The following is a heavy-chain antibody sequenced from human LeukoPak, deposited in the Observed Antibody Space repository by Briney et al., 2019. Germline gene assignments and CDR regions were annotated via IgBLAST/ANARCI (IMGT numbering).Heavy chain of an antibody. CDR3: ARVFSGSYGY. V-gene: IGHV4-34*01. Sequence: SETLSLTCAVYGGSFSGYYWSWIRQAPGKRLDWIGEINQSGSTNYNPSLKSRATISVDTSKNQLSLKLSSVTAADTAVYYCARVFSGSYGYWGQGTLVTVSS. CDR2: INQSGST. J-gene: IGHJ4*02. CDR1: GGSFSGYY. D-gene: IGHD1-26*01.